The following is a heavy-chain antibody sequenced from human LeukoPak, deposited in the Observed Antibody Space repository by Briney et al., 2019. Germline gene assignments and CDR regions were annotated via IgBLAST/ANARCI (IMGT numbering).Heavy chain of an antibody. CDR1: GGSFSGYC. J-gene: IGHJ5*02. V-gene: IGHV4-34*01. CDR2: INHSGST. D-gene: IGHD6-6*01. CDR3: ARRSGGKYSSSSGKLFDP. Sequence: PSETLSLTCAVYGGSFSGYCWSWIRQPPGKGLEWIGEINHSGSTNYNPSLKSRVTISVDTSKNQFSLKLSSVTAADTAVYYCARRSGGKYSSSSGKLFDPWGQGTLVTVSS.